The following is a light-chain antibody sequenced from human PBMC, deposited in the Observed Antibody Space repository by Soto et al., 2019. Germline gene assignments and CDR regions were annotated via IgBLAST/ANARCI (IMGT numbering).Light chain of an antibody. J-gene: IGKJ1*01. Sequence: DIQMTQSPSSVSAPVGDRVTITCRASQGVGSWLAWYQQKPGKAPKLLIFAASSLQSGVPSRFSGSGSGTDFPLPIRRLQPEDFASYYCQQANSFPWTFGQGTKVELK. CDR2: AAS. CDR3: QQANSFPWT. V-gene: IGKV1-12*01. CDR1: QGVGSW.